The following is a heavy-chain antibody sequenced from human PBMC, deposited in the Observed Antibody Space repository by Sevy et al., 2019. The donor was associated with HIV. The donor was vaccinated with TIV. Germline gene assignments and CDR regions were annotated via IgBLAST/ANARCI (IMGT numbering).Heavy chain of an antibody. CDR1: GYTFNTYR. Sequence: ASVKVSCKVSGYTFNTYRIHWVRQAPGQGLEWMGWVSPHNGDTNYAQRLQGRITMFTDSSTSTAYMELRKLRSDDTALYYGARAYCSGGRCYSLAYWGQGTLVTVSS. J-gene: IGHJ4*02. CDR2: VSPHNGDT. CDR3: ARAYCSGGRCYSLAY. D-gene: IGHD2-15*01. V-gene: IGHV1-18*01.